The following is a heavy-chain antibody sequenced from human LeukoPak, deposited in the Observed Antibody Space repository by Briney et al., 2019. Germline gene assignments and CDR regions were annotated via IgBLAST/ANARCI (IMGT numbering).Heavy chain of an antibody. CDR1: GFTVSSNY. V-gene: IGHV3-66*01. CDR3: ARDRDSGWYYYGMDV. J-gene: IGHJ6*02. CDR2: IYSGGST. D-gene: IGHD6-19*01. Sequence: GGSLRLSCAASGFTVSSNYMSWVRQALGKGLEWVSVIYSGGSTYYADSVKGRFTISRDNSKNTLYLQMNSLRAEDTAVYYCARDRDSGWYYYGMDVWGQGTTVTVSS.